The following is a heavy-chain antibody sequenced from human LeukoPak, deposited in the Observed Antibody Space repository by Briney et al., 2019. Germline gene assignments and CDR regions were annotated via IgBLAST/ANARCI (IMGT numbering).Heavy chain of an antibody. CDR2: IIPILGIA. D-gene: IGHD6-13*01. Sequence: SVKVSCKASGGTFSSYAISWVRQAPGQGLEWMGRIIPILGIANYAQKFQGRVTITADKSTSTAYMELSSLRSEDTAVYYRARDSLLPLNSSSLNVPIWGQGTMVTVSS. CDR3: ARDSLLPLNSSSLNVPI. J-gene: IGHJ3*02. V-gene: IGHV1-69*04. CDR1: GGTFSSYA.